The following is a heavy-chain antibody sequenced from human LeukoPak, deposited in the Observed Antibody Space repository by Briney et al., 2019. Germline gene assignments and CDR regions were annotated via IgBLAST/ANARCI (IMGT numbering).Heavy chain of an antibody. CDR1: GGSISSSNW. J-gene: IGHJ4*01. V-gene: IGHV4-4*02. CDR2: IYHSGST. CDR3: VRHGESGRHHAYFDY. Sequence: SETLSLTCAVSGGSISSSNWWSWVRQPPGKGLEWIGEIYHSGSTNYNPSLKSRVTLSVDKSKNQFSLKLSSVTAADTAVYYCVRHGESGRHHAYFDYWGHGALVTVSS. D-gene: IGHD3-10*01.